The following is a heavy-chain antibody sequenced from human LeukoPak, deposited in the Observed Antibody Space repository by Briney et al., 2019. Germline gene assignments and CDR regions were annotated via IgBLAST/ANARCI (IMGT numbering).Heavy chain of an antibody. CDR1: GFTFTDFA. Sequence: GSLRLSCAASGFTFTDFAMSWVRPAPGKGLEWVSAISGSGGRTYYADSVKGRFTISRDNSKNTLYLQMNSLRAEDTAVYYCAKDGGGWYTSGWYYFDYWGQGTLVTVSS. CDR2: ISGSGGRT. V-gene: IGHV3-23*01. D-gene: IGHD6-19*01. J-gene: IGHJ4*02. CDR3: AKDGGGWYTSGWYYFDY.